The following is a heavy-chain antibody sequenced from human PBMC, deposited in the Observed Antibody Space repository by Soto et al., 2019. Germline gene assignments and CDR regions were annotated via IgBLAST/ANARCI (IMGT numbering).Heavy chain of an antibody. V-gene: IGHV4-31*03. J-gene: IGHJ4*02. CDR2: IYYSGST. Sequence: PSETLSLTCTVSGGSVSSGGYYWSWIRQHPGKGLEWIGYIYYSGSTYYNPSLKSRVTISVDTSKNQFSLKLSSVTAADTAVYYCARHTIFGVVGIDYWGQGTLVTVSS. CDR1: GGSVSSGGYY. D-gene: IGHD3-3*01. CDR3: ARHTIFGVVGIDY.